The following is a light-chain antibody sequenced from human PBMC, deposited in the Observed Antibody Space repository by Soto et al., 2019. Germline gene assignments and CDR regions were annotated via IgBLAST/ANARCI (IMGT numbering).Light chain of an antibody. J-gene: IGKJ5*01. CDR1: LSIGSSY. Sequence: VAPSRLTLSLSPEEIVTPSCSARLSIGSSYLAWYQQKPGQAPRPLIYGASTRAIGIPDRFSGSGSGTDFTLTINRLAPEDFAVYYCQQYVILPIPFGQGGPPEI. CDR2: GAS. V-gene: IGKV3-20*01. CDR3: QQYVILPIP.